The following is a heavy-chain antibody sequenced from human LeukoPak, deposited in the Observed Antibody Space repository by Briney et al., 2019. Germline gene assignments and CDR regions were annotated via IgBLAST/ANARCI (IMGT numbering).Heavy chain of an antibody. Sequence: PGRSLRLSCAASGFTFSSYSMHWVRQAPGKGLEWVAVISYDGSNKYYADSVKGRFTVSRDNSKNTLYLQMNSLRAEDTAVYYCARVPPGQWLSYWGQGTLVTVSS. V-gene: IGHV3-30-3*01. CDR3: ARVPPGQWLSY. CDR1: GFTFSSYS. J-gene: IGHJ4*02. D-gene: IGHD6-19*01. CDR2: ISYDGSNK.